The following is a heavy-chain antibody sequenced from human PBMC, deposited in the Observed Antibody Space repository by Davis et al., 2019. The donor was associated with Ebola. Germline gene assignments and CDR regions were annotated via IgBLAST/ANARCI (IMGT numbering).Heavy chain of an antibody. CDR2: INTGNGNT. D-gene: IGHD3-10*01. CDR3: ARARLWFGELGWFDP. Sequence: ASVQVSCKASGYTFTGYYMHWVRQAPGQRLEWMGWINTGNGNTKYSQKFQGRVTITRDTSASPAYMVVSSLRSEDTAVYYCARARLWFGELGWFDPWGQGTLVTVSS. V-gene: IGHV1-3*04. J-gene: IGHJ5*02. CDR1: GYTFTGYY.